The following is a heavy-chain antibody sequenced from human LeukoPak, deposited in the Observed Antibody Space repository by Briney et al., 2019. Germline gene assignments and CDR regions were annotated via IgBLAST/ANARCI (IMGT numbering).Heavy chain of an antibody. Sequence: GGSLRLSCTASGFTFGDHAMSWVRQAPGEGLEWVGFIRSKTYGGTTEYAASVKGRFTISRDDSKSIAYLQMNSLETEDTAVYYCARGPMYLWLYYDMDVWGQGTTVTVSS. V-gene: IGHV3-49*04. D-gene: IGHD2/OR15-2a*01. CDR1: GFTFGDHA. CDR3: ARGPMYLWLYYDMDV. J-gene: IGHJ6*02. CDR2: IRSKTYGGTT.